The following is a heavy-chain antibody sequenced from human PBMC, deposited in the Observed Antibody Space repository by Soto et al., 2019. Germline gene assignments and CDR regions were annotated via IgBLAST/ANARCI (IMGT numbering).Heavy chain of an antibody. V-gene: IGHV4-34*01. J-gene: IGHJ5*02. CDR2: INHSGST. D-gene: IGHD6-6*01. CDR3: ARGEQLVPPRGWFDP. Sequence: SETLSLTCAVYGGSFSGYYWSWIRQPPGKGLEWIGEINHSGSTNYNPSLKSRVTISVDTSKNQFSLKLSSVTAADTAVYYCARGEQLVPPRGWFDPWGQGTLVTVSS. CDR1: GGSFSGYY.